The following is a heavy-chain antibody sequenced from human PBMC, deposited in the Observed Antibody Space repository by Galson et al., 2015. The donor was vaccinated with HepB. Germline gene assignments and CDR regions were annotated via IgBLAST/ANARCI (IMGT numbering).Heavy chain of an antibody. CDR1: GFTFSSYG. Sequence: SLRLSCAASGFTFSSYGMHWVRQAPGKGLEWVAVISYDGSNKYYADSVKGRFTISRDNSKNTLYLQMNSLRAEDTAVYYCAKDPKYYDFWSGYYTADYWGQGTLVTVSS. V-gene: IGHV3-30*18. J-gene: IGHJ4*02. CDR3: AKDPKYYDFWSGYYTADY. D-gene: IGHD3-3*01. CDR2: ISYDGSNK.